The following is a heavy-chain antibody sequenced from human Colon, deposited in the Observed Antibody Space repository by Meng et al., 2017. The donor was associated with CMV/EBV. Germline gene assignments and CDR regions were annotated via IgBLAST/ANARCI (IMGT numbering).Heavy chain of an antibody. CDR1: GFTFSNYW. Sequence: GESLKISCAASGFTFSNYWMTWLRQAPGRGLELVAHIKEDGSEKYFVGSVKGRFTISRDNAENSLYLQMNSLRAEDTAVYYCARDMGIYTNYVYYWGQGTLVTVSS. D-gene: IGHD4-11*01. CDR3: ARDMGIYTNYVYY. V-gene: IGHV3-7*01. J-gene: IGHJ4*02. CDR2: IKEDGSEK.